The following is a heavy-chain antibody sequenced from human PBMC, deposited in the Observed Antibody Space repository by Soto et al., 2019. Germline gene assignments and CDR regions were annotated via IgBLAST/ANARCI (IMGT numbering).Heavy chain of an antibody. V-gene: IGHV2-5*02. CDR3: VHRRGFGELLFGY. CDR1: GFSLSLTKMG. J-gene: IGHJ4*02. D-gene: IGHD3-10*01. CDR2: IYWDDHK. Sequence: QITLKESGPTLVKPTQTLTLTCTFSGFSLSLTKMGVGWIRQPPGKALEWLALIYWDDHKRYSPSLKNRLTITKDTSKNQVVLTVTNVDPMDTATYYCVHRRGFGELLFGYWGQGTLVTVSS.